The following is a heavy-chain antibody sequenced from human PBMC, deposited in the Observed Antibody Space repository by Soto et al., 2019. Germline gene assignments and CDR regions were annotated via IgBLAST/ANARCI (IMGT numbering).Heavy chain of an antibody. J-gene: IGHJ6*02. Sequence: QVQLVESGGGVVQPGRSLRLSCAASGFTFSSYGMHWVRQAPGKGLEWVAVISYDGSNKYYAGSVKGRFTISRDNSKNTLYLQMNSLRAEDTAVYYCAKDLSASYGSGSYWSGYYGMDVWGQGTTVTVSS. D-gene: IGHD3-10*01. CDR3: AKDLSASYGSGSYWSGYYGMDV. CDR1: GFTFSSYG. V-gene: IGHV3-30*18. CDR2: ISYDGSNK.